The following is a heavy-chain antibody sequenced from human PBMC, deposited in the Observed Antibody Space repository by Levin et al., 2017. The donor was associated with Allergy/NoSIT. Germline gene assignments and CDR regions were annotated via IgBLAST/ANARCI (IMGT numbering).Heavy chain of an antibody. D-gene: IGHD2-21*02. J-gene: IGHJ4*02. CDR1: GYTFTIYA. V-gene: IGHV1-3*01. Sequence: GGSLRLSCKASGYTFTIYAMHWVRQAPGQRLEWMGWIDAGNGNTKYSQKFQDRVTITRDTSASTAYMELSSLRSEDTAVYYCARERVGTTYFDYWAQGSLVTVSS. CDR3: ARERVGTTYFDY. CDR2: IDAGNGNT.